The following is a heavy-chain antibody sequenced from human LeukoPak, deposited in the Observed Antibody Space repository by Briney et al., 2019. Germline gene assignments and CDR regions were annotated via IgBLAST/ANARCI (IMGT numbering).Heavy chain of an antibody. CDR3: AKDHRVVPAAISYYYGMDV. V-gene: IGHV3-23*01. CDR1: GFTFSSYA. CDR2: ISGSGGST. D-gene: IGHD2-2*01. Sequence: GGFLRLSCAASGFTFSSYAMSWVRQAPGKGLEWVSAISGSGGSTYYADSVKGRFTISRDNSKNTLYLQMNSLRAEDTAVYYCAKDHRVVPAAISYYYGMDVWGQGTTVTVSS. J-gene: IGHJ6*02.